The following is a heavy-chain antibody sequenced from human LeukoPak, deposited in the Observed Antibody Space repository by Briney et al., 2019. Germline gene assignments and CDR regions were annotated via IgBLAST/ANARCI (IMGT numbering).Heavy chain of an antibody. J-gene: IGHJ5*02. CDR1: GGSISSYY. D-gene: IGHD2-15*01. CDR2: ISDIGSI. CDR3: ARVLGVVAATNWFDP. V-gene: IGHV4-59*01. Sequence: SETLSLTCTVSGGSISSYYWSWIRQPPGKGLEWIAYISDIGSINYNPSLKSRVTISVDTSKNQFSLKLSSVTAADTAVYYCARVLGVVAATNWFDPWGQGTLVTVSS.